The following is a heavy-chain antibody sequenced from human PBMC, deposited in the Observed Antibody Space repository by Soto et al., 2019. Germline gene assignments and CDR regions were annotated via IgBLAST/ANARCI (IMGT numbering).Heavy chain of an antibody. CDR2: VLGGGGST. CDR3: ARKGPPRDAFDI. J-gene: IGHJ3*02. CDR1: GFTFRSYA. V-gene: IGHV3-23*01. Sequence: GRSMRLSCAASGFTFRSYAMSRVRQTPGKGLEWVSGVLGGGGSTFYADSVKGRFTISRDNSKNTLYVQMNSLRVEDTAIYYCARKGPPRDAFDIWGQGTMVTVSS.